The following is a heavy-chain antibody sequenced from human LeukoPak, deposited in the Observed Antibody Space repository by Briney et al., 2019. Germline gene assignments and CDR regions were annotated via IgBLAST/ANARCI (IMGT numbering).Heavy chain of an antibody. CDR3: ARLCRDYYDSSAYYYLFEY. CDR1: GGSISSSSYY. D-gene: IGHD3-22*01. V-gene: IGHV4-39*01. J-gene: IGHJ4*02. CDR2: IYYSGGT. Sequence: KTSETLSLTCTVSGGSISSSSYYWGWIRQPPGKGLEWIGAIYYSGGTYYNPSLKSRVTISVDTSKNQFSLKLSSVTAADTAVFYCARLCRDYYDSSAYYYLFEYWGQGTLVTVSS.